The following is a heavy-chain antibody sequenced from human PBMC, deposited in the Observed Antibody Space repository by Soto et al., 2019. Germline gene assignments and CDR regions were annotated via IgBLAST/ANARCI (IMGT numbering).Heavy chain of an antibody. CDR3: SSSLNY. Sequence: GGSLRLSCAASGFPFSISWMDWVRQAPGKGLEWVANIKEDGSQTYYVDSVKGRFTVSRDNAENSVFLQMNSLRVKDTAVYYCSSSLNYWGEGTQVNVSS. CDR2: IKEDGSQT. CDR1: GFPFSISW. J-gene: IGHJ4*02. V-gene: IGHV3-7*01.